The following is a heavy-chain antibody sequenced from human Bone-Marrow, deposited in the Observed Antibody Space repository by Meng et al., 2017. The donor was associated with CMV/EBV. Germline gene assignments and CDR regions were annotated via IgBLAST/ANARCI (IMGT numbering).Heavy chain of an antibody. CDR1: GFTFSSYG. V-gene: IGHV3-30*02. D-gene: IGHD2-2*01. CDR2: IRYDGSNK. CDR3: AREGYQVATPAPYFDF. J-gene: IGHJ4*02. Sequence: GESLKISCAASGFTFSSYGMHWVRQAPGKGLEWVAFIRYDGSNKYYADSVKGRFTISRDNAKNSLFLQLNSLRAEDTAVYFCAREGYQVATPAPYFDFWGQGTLVTVSS.